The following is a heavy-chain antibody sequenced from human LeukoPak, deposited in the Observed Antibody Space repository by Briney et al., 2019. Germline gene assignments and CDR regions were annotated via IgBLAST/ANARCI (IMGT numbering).Heavy chain of an antibody. V-gene: IGHV4-4*02. J-gene: IGHJ3*02. CDR1: GGSISSDNW. CDR2: IYHSGST. Sequence: SGTLSLTCAVSGGSISSDNWWSWVRQPPGKGLEWIGEIYHSGSTNYNPSLRSRVTISVDKSKNQFSLKLSSVTAADTAVYYCARSTGDYYDSMENAFDIWGQGTKVTVSS. CDR3: ARSTGDYYDSMENAFDI. D-gene: IGHD3-22*01.